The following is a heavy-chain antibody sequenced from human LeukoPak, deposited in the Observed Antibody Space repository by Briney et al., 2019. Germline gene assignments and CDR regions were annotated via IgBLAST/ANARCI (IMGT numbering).Heavy chain of an antibody. V-gene: IGHV4-4*07. CDR1: GGSVSSYY. CDR2: IYPSGTT. CDR3: ARVGDSSGWYWSD. J-gene: IGHJ4*02. D-gene: IGHD6-19*01. Sequence: PSETPSLTCIVSGGSVSSYYWSWIRQPAGKGLQWIGHIYPSGTTNYNPSLKSRVTISVDKSKNQVSLNLRSVTAADTALYYCARVGDSSGWYWSDWGQGTLVTVSS.